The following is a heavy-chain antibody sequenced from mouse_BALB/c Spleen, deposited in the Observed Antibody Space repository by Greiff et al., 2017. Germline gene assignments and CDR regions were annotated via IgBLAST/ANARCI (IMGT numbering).Heavy chain of an antibody. V-gene: IGHV1-31*01. CDR2: INPYNGAT. CDR1: GYSFTGYY. J-gene: IGHJ1*01. Sequence: VQLKQSGPELVKPGASVKISCKASGYSFTGYYMHWVKQSHVKSLEWIGRINPYNGATSYNQNFKDKASLTVDKSSSTAYMELHSLTSEDSAVYYCARGDYWYFDVWGAGTTVTVSS. CDR3: ARGDYWYFDV.